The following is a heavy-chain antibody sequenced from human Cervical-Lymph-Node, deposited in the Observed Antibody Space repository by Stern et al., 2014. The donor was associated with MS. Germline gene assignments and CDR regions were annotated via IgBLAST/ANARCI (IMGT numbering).Heavy chain of an antibody. CDR3: AKAPVVYSAPLDY. CDR2: ISYDGSSR. CDR1: GFTFSNSG. D-gene: IGHD4-23*01. V-gene: IGHV3-30*18. Sequence: VQLVQSGGGVVQPGRSLRLSCAASGFTFSNSGMHWVRQAPGRGLEWVALISYDGSSRSYADCVKGRFTISRDTSKNTLYLQMNSLRADDTAVYYCAKAPVVYSAPLDYWGQGTLVTVSS. J-gene: IGHJ4*02.